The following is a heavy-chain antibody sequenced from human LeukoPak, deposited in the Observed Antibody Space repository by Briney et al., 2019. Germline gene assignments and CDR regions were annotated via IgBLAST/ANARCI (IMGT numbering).Heavy chain of an antibody. CDR3: AKDPNYYDSRSLDYFDY. CDR1: GFTFSSYG. J-gene: IGHJ4*02. D-gene: IGHD3-22*01. Sequence: GGSLRLSCAASGFTFSSYGMSWVRQAPGKGLEWVSAISGSGGSTYYADSVKGRFTISRDNSKNTLYLQMNSLRAEDTAVYYCAKDPNYYDSRSLDYFDYWGQGTLVTVSS. V-gene: IGHV3-23*01. CDR2: ISGSGGST.